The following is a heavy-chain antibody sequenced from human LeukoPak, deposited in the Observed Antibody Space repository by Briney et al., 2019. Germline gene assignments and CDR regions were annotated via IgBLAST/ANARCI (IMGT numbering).Heavy chain of an antibody. Sequence: PGGSLRLSCAASGFTVSSNYMSWVRQAPGKGLEWVSVIYSGGSTYYADSVKGRFTISRDNSKNTLYLQMNSLRAEDTAVYYCAKDLTTVVTGYFQHWGQGTLVTVSS. V-gene: IGHV3-53*01. J-gene: IGHJ1*01. D-gene: IGHD4-23*01. CDR2: IYSGGST. CDR3: AKDLTTVVTGYFQH. CDR1: GFTVSSNY.